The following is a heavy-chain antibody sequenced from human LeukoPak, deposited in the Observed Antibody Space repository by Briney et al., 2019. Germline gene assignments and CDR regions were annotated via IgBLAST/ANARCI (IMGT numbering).Heavy chain of an antibody. CDR3: ASSRYDSSGPTPQNAFDI. Sequence: ASVKVSCKASGYTFTGYYMHWVRQAPGQGLEWMGWINPNSGGTNYAQRFQGRVTMTRDTSISTAYMELSRLRSDDTAVYYCASSRYDSSGPTPQNAFDIWGQGTMVTVSS. J-gene: IGHJ3*02. CDR1: GYTFTGYY. V-gene: IGHV1-2*02. CDR2: INPNSGGT. D-gene: IGHD3-22*01.